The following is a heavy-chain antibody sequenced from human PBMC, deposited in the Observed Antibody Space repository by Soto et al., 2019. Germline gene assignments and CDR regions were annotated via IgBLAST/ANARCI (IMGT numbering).Heavy chain of an antibody. V-gene: IGHV3-33*01. CDR3: ARGAAAGDY. CDR2: IWYDGSNK. J-gene: IGHJ4*02. D-gene: IGHD6-13*01. Sequence: GGSLRLSCAASGFTFSSYGMHWVRQAPGKGLEWVAVIWYDGSNKYYADSVKGRFTISRDNSKNTLYLQMNSLRAEDTAVYYCARGAAAGDYWGQGTLVTVSS. CDR1: GFTFSSYG.